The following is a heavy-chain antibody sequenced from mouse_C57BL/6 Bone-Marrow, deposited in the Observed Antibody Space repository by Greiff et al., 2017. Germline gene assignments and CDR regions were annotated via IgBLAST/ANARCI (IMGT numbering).Heavy chain of an antibody. J-gene: IGHJ2*01. D-gene: IGHD1-1*01. V-gene: IGHV1-85*01. CDR2: IYPRDGST. CDR1: GYTFTSYD. Sequence: QVQLKESGPELVKPGASVKLSCKASGYTFTSYDTNWVKQRPGQGLEWIGWIYPRDGSTKYNEKFKGKATLTVDTSSSTAYMELHSLTSEDSAVYFCARRPHYGSTYFDYWGQGTTLTVSS. CDR3: ARRPHYGSTYFDY.